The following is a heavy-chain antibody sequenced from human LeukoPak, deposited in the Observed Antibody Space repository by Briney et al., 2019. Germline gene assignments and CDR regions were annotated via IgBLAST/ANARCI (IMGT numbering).Heavy chain of an antibody. CDR1: GGIFNGYY. Sequence: SETLSLTCAVYGGIFNGYYWSWIRQPPGKGLEWMGEINRSGTTNYNPTLKSRVTISVDTSKSQVSLKLTSVTAADTAVFYCARGRFGNPLQLQPRRPFDMWGQGTVVTISS. CDR2: INRSGTT. D-gene: IGHD1-1*01. V-gene: IGHV4-34*01. J-gene: IGHJ3*02. CDR3: ARGRFGNPLQLQPRRPFDM.